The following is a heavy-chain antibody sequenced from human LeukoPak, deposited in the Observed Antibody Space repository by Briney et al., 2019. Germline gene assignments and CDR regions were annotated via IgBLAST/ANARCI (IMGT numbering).Heavy chain of an antibody. J-gene: IGHJ4*02. V-gene: IGHV3-30*02. CDR2: IHYDGSNN. Sequence: PGGSLRLSCAASGFTFSSYAMHWVRQAPGKGLEWVAFIHYDGSNNYYADSVKGRFTISRDNSKNTLYLQMNTLRADDTAVYYCAKDHGSSVWYYFDYWGQGTLVTVSS. CDR1: GFTFSSYA. D-gene: IGHD6-13*01. CDR3: AKDHGSSVWYYFDY.